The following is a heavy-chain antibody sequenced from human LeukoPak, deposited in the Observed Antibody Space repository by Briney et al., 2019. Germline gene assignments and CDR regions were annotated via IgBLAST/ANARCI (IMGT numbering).Heavy chain of an antibody. Sequence: TGGSLRLSCAASGFTFSSYAMSWVRQAPGKGLEWVSSISGSGGSTYYADSVKGRFTISGDNSKNTLYLQMNNLRAEDTAIYYCAKDPPSSGTTFDYWGQGTLVTVSS. J-gene: IGHJ4*02. CDR3: AKDPPSSGTTFDY. CDR1: GFTFSSYA. V-gene: IGHV3-23*01. CDR2: ISGSGGST. D-gene: IGHD2/OR15-2a*01.